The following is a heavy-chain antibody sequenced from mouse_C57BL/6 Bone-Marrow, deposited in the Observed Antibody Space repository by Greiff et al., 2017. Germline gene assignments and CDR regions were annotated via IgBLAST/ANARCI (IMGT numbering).Heavy chain of an antibody. CDR2: IDPETGGT. J-gene: IGHJ2*01. CDR3: TRRWLLCFDY. Sequence: VQLVESGAELVRPGASVTLSCKASGYTFTDYEMHWVKQTPVHGLEWIGAIDPETGGTAYNQKFKGKAILTADKSSSTAYMELRSLTSEDSAVYYCTRRWLLCFDYWGQGTTLTVSS. CDR1: GYTFTDYE. D-gene: IGHD2-3*01. V-gene: IGHV1-15*01.